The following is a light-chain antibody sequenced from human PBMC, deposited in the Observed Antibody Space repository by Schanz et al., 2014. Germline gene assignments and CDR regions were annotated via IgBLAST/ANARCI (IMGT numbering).Light chain of an antibody. Sequence: IQLTQSPSSLSASLGARVTITCRASQGISNSLAWYQQKPGKAPKVLISATSTLQSGVPSRFGGSGSGTDFTLTISSLQPEDFATYYCQQSYSTPRTFGQGTKLEIK. J-gene: IGKJ2*01. CDR2: ATS. V-gene: IGKV1-39*01. CDR1: QGISNS. CDR3: QQSYSTPRT.